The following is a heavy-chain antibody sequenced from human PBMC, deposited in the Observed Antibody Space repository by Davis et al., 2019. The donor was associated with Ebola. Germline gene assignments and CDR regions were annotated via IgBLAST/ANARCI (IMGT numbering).Heavy chain of an antibody. Sequence: SETLSLTCTVSGDSINSDYWSWIRQPPGMGLEWIGYIYYSGSTNYNPSLKSRVTISVDTSKNQFSLKLSSVTAADTAVYYCARDNRGYSYGYGYYYYGMDVWGQGTTVTVSS. CDR3: ARDNRGYSYGYGYYYYGMDV. CDR1: GDSINSDY. J-gene: IGHJ6*02. D-gene: IGHD5-18*01. V-gene: IGHV4-59*01. CDR2: IYYSGST.